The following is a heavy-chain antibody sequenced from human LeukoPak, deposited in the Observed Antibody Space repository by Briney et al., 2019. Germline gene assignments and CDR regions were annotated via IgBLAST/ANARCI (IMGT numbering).Heavy chain of an antibody. CDR3: AKDRTAARPYYFDY. Sequence: HSGGSQRLSCAACGYTFSSYDMSWVRQATGKGLEWVSSISCSGGTTYYAHSVKSPFTISTDNSQNTLYLQMNSLRAEDTAVYYCAKDRTAARPYYFDYWGQGTLVTVSS. CDR2: ISCSGGTT. CDR1: GYTFSSYD. V-gene: IGHV3-23*01. D-gene: IGHD6-6*01. J-gene: IGHJ4*02.